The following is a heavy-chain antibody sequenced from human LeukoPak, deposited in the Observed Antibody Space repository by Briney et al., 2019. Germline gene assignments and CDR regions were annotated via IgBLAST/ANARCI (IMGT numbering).Heavy chain of an antibody. CDR1: GGSISSGGYY. D-gene: IGHD4-17*01. J-gene: IGHJ5*02. CDR3: ARQNYGDYH. Sequence: SETLSLTCTVSGGSISSGGYYWGWIRQPPGKGLEWIGSIYYSGSTYYNPSLKSRVTISVDTSKNQFSLKLSSVTAADTAVYYCARQNYGDYHWGQGTLVTVSS. CDR2: IYYSGST. V-gene: IGHV4-39*01.